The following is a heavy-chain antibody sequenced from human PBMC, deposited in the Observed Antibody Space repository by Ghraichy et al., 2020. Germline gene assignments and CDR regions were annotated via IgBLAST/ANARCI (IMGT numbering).Heavy chain of an antibody. CDR1: GGILSTYG. CDR3: AREGESRGEYFQN. D-gene: IGHD3-22*01. Sequence: KVSCKASGGILSTYGVGWVRLAPGPGPEWMGTINPVFGTVNYAQKVQGRITMTADGSTGTVYMELSSLRSEDTAVYFCAREGESRGEYFQNWGQGTLVTVSS. J-gene: IGHJ1*01. V-gene: IGHV1-69*15. CDR2: INPVFGTV.